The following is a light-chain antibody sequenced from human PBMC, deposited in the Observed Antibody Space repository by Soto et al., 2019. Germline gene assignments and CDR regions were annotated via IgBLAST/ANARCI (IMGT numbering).Light chain of an antibody. CDR1: QVISTS. V-gene: IGKV1-9*01. CDR2: AAS. J-gene: IGKJ5*01. CDR3: QQLFDSPIT. Sequence: DIQLTQSPSFLSPSIGESVTITCRASQVISTSLACYQVMPGKAPKLLIYAASTLEGGVPSRFSATVSGTEFSLTITSLQPEDFATYYCQQLFDSPITFGQGTRLEIK.